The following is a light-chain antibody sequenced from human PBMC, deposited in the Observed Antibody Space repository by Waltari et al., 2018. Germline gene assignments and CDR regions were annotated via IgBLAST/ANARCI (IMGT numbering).Light chain of an antibody. CDR2: VNSDGSH. CDR1: SGHSSNV. CDR3: QTGGHGTWV. J-gene: IGLJ3*02. V-gene: IGLV4-69*01. Sequence: QLVLTQSPSASASLGASVKLTCTLSSGHSSNVIAWLQQRPEKGPRYLMKVNSDGSHSKGDGIPDSCSGFSSGAERYLTISSLQAEDEGDYYCQTGGHGTWVFGGGTKLTVL.